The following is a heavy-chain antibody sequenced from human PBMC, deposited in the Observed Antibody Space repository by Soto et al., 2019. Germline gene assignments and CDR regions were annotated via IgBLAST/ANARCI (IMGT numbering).Heavy chain of an antibody. Sequence: EVQLLESGGGLVQPGGSLRLSCAASGFTFSSYAMSWVRQAPGKGLEWVSAISGSGGSTYYADSVKGRFTISRDNSKNTLYLQMNSLRAEVTAVYFCAKDVHTAMVRDYWGQGTLVTVAS. D-gene: IGHD5-18*01. CDR2: ISGSGGST. CDR3: AKDVHTAMVRDY. V-gene: IGHV3-23*01. CDR1: GFTFSSYA. J-gene: IGHJ4*02.